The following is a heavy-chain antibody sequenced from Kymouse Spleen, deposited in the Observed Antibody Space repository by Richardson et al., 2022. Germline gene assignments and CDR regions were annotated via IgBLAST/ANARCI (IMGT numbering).Heavy chain of an antibody. V-gene: IGHV3-48*02. J-gene: IGHJ6*02. CDR3: ARSDTAMAYYYYYGMDV. CDR2: ISSSSSTI. CDR1: GFTFSSYS. Sequence: EVQLVESGGGLVQPGGSLRLSCAASGFTFSSYSMNWVRQAPGKGLEWVSYISSSSSTIYYADSVKGRFTISRDNAKNSLYLQMNSLRDEDTAVYYCARSDTAMAYYYYYGMDVWGQGTTVTVSS. D-gene: IGHD5-18,IGHD5-18*01.